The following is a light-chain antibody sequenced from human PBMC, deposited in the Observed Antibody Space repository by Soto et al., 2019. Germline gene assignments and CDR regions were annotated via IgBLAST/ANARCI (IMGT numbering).Light chain of an antibody. CDR1: QSISRN. V-gene: IGKV1-39*01. CDR2: AAS. CDR3: QQSYSTPWT. J-gene: IGKJ1*01. Sequence: DIQMTQSPSSLSSSVGDRVTITCRASQSISRNLNWYQQKPGIAPKLLIYAASSLQSGVPSRFSGSGSRTDFTLTISSLQPEDFATYYCQQSYSTPWTFGQGTKVEIK.